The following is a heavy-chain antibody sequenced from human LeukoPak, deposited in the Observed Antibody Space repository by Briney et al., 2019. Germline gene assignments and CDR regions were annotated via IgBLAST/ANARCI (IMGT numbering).Heavy chain of an antibody. D-gene: IGHD3-9*01. V-gene: IGHV4-59*08. CDR1: GGSLSSYY. CDR3: ARQGYDILTGYIDAFDI. Sequence: SETLSLTCTVSGGSLSSYYWSWIRQPPGKGLEWIGYISYSGSTNYNPSLKSRVTISIDTSKNQFSLKLRSVTAADTAIYYCARQGYDILTGYIDAFDIWGQGTMVTVSS. CDR2: ISYSGST. J-gene: IGHJ3*02.